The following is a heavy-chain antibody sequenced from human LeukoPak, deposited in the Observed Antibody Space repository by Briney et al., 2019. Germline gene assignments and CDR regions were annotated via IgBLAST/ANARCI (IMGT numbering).Heavy chain of an antibody. Sequence: GAPLQISCNGSGYGFTCYWIGWVRQMPGKGLECMGSMYPGDSDTRYSLSFQGQVTISADKSISTAYLQWSSLKTSDTAMYYCAREGFGYSYGPNADYYYYYMDVWGKGTTVTVSS. CDR1: GYGFTCYW. V-gene: IGHV5-51*01. J-gene: IGHJ6*03. CDR3: AREGFGYSYGPNADYYYYYMDV. CDR2: MYPGDSDT. D-gene: IGHD5-18*01.